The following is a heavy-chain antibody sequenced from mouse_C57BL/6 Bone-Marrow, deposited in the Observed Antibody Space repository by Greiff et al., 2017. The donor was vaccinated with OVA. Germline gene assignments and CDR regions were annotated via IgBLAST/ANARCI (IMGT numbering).Heavy chain of an antibody. J-gene: IGHJ2*01. Sequence: QVQLQQPGAELVKPGASVKMSCKASGYTFTSYWITWVKQRPGQGLEWIGDIYPGSGSTNYNEKFKSKATLTVDTSSSTAYMQLSSLTSEDSAVYYCARVRYNYGSSLYYFDYWGQGTTLTVSS. CDR1: GYTFTSYW. V-gene: IGHV1-55*01. CDR2: IYPGSGST. D-gene: IGHD1-1*01. CDR3: ARVRYNYGSSLYYFDY.